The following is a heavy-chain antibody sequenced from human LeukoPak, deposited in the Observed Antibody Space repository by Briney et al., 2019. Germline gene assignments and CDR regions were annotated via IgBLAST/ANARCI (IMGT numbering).Heavy chain of an antibody. J-gene: IGHJ5*02. CDR1: GGSFSGYY. V-gene: IGHV4-34*01. CDR2: INHSGST. D-gene: IGHD3-10*01. CDR3: ARGWGYYGSGSRTTLWFDP. Sequence: SETLSLTCAVYGGSFSGYYWRWIRQPPGRGLEWIGEINHSGSTNYNPSLKSRVTMSVDTSKNQFSLKLSSVTAADTAVYYCARGWGYYGSGSRTTLWFDPWGQGTLVTVSS.